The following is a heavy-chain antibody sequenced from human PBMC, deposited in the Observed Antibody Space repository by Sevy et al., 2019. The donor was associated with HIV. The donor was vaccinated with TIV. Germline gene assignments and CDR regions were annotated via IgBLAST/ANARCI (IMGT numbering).Heavy chain of an antibody. CDR2: IWYDGSNK. J-gene: IGHJ4*02. D-gene: IGHD3-10*01. CDR3: AKDLIRFGELYFDY. V-gene: IGHV3-33*06. CDR1: GFTFSSYG. Sequence: GGSLRLSCAASGFTFSSYGMHWVSQAPGKGLEWVAVIWYDGSNKYYADSVKGRFTISRDNSKNTLYLQMNSLRAEDTAVYYCAKDLIRFGELYFDYWGQGTLVTVSS.